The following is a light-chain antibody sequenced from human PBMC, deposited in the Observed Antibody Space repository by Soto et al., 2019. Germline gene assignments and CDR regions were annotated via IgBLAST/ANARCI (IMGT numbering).Light chain of an antibody. CDR1: RSDVGSYNY. CDR3: SSYTSNNTLYV. CDR2: EVS. Sequence: QSVLTQPASVSGSPGQSITITCTVTRSDVGSYNYVSWYQQHPGKAPKLMIYEVSNRPSGVSNRFSGSKSGNTASLTISGLQAADEADYYCSSYTSNNTLYVFGTGTKVTVL. V-gene: IGLV2-14*01. J-gene: IGLJ1*01.